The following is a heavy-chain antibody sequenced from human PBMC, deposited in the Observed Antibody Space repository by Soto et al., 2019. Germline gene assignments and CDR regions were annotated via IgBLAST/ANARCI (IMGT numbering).Heavy chain of an antibody. D-gene: IGHD2-15*01. V-gene: IGHV4-30-4*01. J-gene: IGHJ4*02. CDR2: ISYSGST. Sequence: QVQLQESGPGLVKPSQTLSLTCTVSGGSISSGNYYWSWIRQPPGKGLEWIGFISYSGSTYYSTSLMSSVTISVDTSKSQFSLNQSFASAADTAVYYCATMGTPATGLYFFDYWGQGSLVTVSS. CDR1: GGSISSGNYY. CDR3: ATMGTPATGLYFFDY.